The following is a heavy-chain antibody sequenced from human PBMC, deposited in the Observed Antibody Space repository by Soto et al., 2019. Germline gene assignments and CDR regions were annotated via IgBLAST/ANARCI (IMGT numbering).Heavy chain of an antibody. D-gene: IGHD6-19*01. CDR1: GDSISSGGYT. CDR3: ARTNIAVGFYYFDF. Sequence: KPSETLSLTCAVSGDSISSGGYTWSWIRQPPGKGLEWIGYIYHSGSTYYNPSLKSRVTMSVDRSKNQFSLKLNSVTAADTAVYYCARTNIAVGFYYFDFWGQGTLVTVS. J-gene: IGHJ4*02. CDR2: IYHSGST. V-gene: IGHV4-30-2*01.